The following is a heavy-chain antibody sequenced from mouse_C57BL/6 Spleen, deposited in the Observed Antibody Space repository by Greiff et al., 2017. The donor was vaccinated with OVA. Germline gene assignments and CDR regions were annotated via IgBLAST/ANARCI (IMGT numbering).Heavy chain of an antibody. Sequence: EVQLKESGGGLVQPGGSLSLSCAASGFTFTDYYMSWVRQPPGKALEWLGFIRNKANGYTTEYSASVKGRFTISRDNSQSILYLQMNALRAEDSATYYCARYSWYYFDYWGQGTTLTVSS. CDR1: GFTFTDYY. J-gene: IGHJ2*01. CDR3: ARYSWYYFDY. V-gene: IGHV7-3*01. CDR2: IRNKANGYTT.